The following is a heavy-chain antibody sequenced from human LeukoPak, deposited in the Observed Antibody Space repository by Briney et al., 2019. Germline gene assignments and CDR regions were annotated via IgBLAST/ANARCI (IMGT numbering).Heavy chain of an antibody. CDR3: ARDPDSSGYPNWYFDL. CDR1: GGSISSYY. Sequence: PSETLSLTCTVSGGSISSYYWSWIRQPPGKGLEWIGYIYYSGSTNYNPSLKIRVTISVDTSKNQFSLKLSSVTAADTAVYYCARDPDSSGYPNWYFDLWGRGTLVTVSS. D-gene: IGHD3-22*01. V-gene: IGHV4-59*01. CDR2: IYYSGST. J-gene: IGHJ2*01.